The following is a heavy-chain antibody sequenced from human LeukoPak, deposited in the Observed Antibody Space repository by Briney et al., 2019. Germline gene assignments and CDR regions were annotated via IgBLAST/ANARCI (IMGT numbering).Heavy chain of an antibody. CDR1: GFTLSDYY. V-gene: IGHV3-72*01. J-gene: IGHJ4*02. CDR2: TRKKAKGYTT. D-gene: IGHD5-18*01. CDR3: ARDLSGYSYDDY. Sequence: GGSLRLSCAASGFTLSDYYMDWVRQAPGQGLEWVARTRKKAKGYTTEYAASVKGRFTISRDDSKNSVDLQMNSLITEDTAVYYCARDLSGYSYDDYWGQGTLVTVSS.